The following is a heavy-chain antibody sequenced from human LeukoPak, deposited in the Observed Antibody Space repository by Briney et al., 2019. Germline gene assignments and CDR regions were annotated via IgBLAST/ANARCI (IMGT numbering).Heavy chain of an antibody. V-gene: IGHV3-30*02. CDR1: GFTFSSYG. D-gene: IGHD3-22*01. CDR3: AKERKTYFYGTSGYPMDY. CDR2: IRYDVTNK. Sequence: GGSLRLSCAASGFTFSSYGIHWVRQAPGKGLEWVAFIRYDVTNKYYTDSVKGRFTISRDNSKNTFYLQMNSLRAEDTAVYYCAKERKTYFYGTSGYPMDYWGQGTLVTVSS. J-gene: IGHJ4*02.